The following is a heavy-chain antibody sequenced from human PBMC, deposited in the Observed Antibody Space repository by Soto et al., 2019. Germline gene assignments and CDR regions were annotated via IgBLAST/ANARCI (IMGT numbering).Heavy chain of an antibody. CDR1: GDSFSSSRYY. CDR2: VYYSGST. CDR3: AGDIWSGSYRFDY. V-gene: IGHV4-61*05. Sequence: SETLSLTCAVSGDSFSSSRYYWGWVRQPPGKGLEWIGYVYYSGSTTYNPSVKSRVSMSIDTSKNQFSLKLSSVTAADTAVYYCAGDIWSGSYRFDYWGQGTLVTVSS. J-gene: IGHJ4*02. D-gene: IGHD1-26*01.